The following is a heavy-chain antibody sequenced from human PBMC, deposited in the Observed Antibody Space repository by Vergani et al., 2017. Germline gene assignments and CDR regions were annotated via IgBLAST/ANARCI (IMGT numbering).Heavy chain of an antibody. CDR3: ARDNRDIVVVGYYYYYMDF. Sequence: QVQLQESGPGLVKPSQTLSLTCTVSGGSISSGGYYWSWIRQHPGKGLEWIGYIYYSGSTYYNPSLKSRVTISVDTSKNQFSLKLSSVTAADTAVYYCARDNRDIVVVGYYYYYMDFWGQGTLVTVSS. CDR1: GGSISSGGYY. D-gene: IGHD2-2*01. J-gene: IGHJ6*03. V-gene: IGHV4-31*03. CDR2: IYYSGST.